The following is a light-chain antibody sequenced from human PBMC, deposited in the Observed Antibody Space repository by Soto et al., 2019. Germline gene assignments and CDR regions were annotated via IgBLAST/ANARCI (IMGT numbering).Light chain of an antibody. CDR3: KQSRSFPLT. J-gene: IGKJ4*01. CDR2: AAS. CDR1: QDLDRW. Sequence: DIQMTQSPSSLSASVGDRVTITCRASQDLDRWLAWYQQKPGEAPKVLIFAASSLQSGLPSRFSGGGSGTDFSLTTSSLQPEDFATYYCKQSRSFPLTFGGGTKVDIK. V-gene: IGKV1-12*01.